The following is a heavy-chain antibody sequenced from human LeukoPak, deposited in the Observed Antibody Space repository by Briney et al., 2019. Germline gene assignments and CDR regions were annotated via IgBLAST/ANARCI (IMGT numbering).Heavy chain of an antibody. CDR3: AKSIAELWGYFDY. Sequence: GASVKVSCKASGGTFSSYAISWVRQAPGQGLEWMGGIIPIFGTANYAQKSQGRVTITTDESTSTAYMELSSLRSEDTAVYYCAKSIAELWGYFDYWGQGTLVTVSS. J-gene: IGHJ4*02. CDR1: GGTFSSYA. D-gene: IGHD6-6*01. CDR2: IIPIFGTA. V-gene: IGHV1-69*05.